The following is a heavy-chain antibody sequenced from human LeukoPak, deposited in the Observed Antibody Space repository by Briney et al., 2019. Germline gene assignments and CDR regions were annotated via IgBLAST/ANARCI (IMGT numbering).Heavy chain of an antibody. J-gene: IGHJ3*02. CDR3: ANGYYYGSGSSYKEAFDI. Sequence: GRSLRLSCAASGFTFSDYCMHWVRQAPGKGLEWVVVISYDGSNKYYADSVKGRFTISRDNSKNTLYLQMNSLSAEDTAVYYCANGYYYGSGSSYKEAFDIWGQGTMVTVSS. CDR2: ISYDGSNK. D-gene: IGHD3-10*01. CDR1: GFTFSDYC. V-gene: IGHV3-30*18.